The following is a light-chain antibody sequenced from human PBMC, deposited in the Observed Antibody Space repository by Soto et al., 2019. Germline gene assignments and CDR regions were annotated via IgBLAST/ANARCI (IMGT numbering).Light chain of an antibody. J-gene: IGKJ1*01. CDR3: QQYGSAPWT. Sequence: EIVLAQSPGTLSLSPGDRATLSCRASQSFNSRYLAWFQQRPGQAPRLLIYATSSRAADILDRFSGSGSGTDFTLTINRLEPEDFAVYYCQQYGSAPWTFGQGTKVEIK. CDR1: QSFNSRY. CDR2: ATS. V-gene: IGKV3-20*01.